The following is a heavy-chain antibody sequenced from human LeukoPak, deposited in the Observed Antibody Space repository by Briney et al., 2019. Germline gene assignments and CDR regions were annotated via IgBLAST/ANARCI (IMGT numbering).Heavy chain of an antibody. Sequence: GGSLRLSCAASGFTFSSYAMHWVRQAPGKGLEWVAVISYDGSNKYYADSVKGRFTISRDNSKNTLYLQMNSLRAEDTAVYYCARDRELLWFGERGDAFDIWGQGTMVTVSS. D-gene: IGHD3-10*01. J-gene: IGHJ3*02. V-gene: IGHV3-30-3*01. CDR3: ARDRELLWFGERGDAFDI. CDR2: ISYDGSNK. CDR1: GFTFSSYA.